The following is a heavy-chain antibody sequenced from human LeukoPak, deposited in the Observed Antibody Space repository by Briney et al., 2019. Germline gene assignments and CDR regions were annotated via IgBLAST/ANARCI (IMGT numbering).Heavy chain of an antibody. V-gene: IGHV4-39*07. Sequence: SETLSLTCTVSGGSISSSSYYWGWIRQPPGKGLEWIGSIYYSGSTYYNPSLKSRVTISVDTSKNQFSLKLSSVTAADTAVYYCARDGTVGYDTDAFDIWGQGTMVTVSS. CDR2: IYYSGST. D-gene: IGHD1-1*01. CDR3: ARDGTVGYDTDAFDI. J-gene: IGHJ3*02. CDR1: GGSISSSSYY.